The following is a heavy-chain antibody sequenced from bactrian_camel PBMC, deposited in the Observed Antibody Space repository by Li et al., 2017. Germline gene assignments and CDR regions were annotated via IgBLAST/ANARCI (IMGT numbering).Heavy chain of an antibody. CDR1: GFTFSMYA. Sequence: DVQLVESGGGSVQSGGSLRLSCAASGFTFSMYALSWVRQAPGKGLEWVSLIYSSGGSTYYADSVKGRFTISRDNAKNTLYLQMNSVKPEDTAMYYCATEGEARVGVSSRFNYWGQGTQVTVS. D-gene: IGHD5*01. CDR3: ATEGEARVGVSSRFNY. J-gene: IGHJ4*01. CDR2: IYSSGGST. V-gene: IGHV3S31*01.